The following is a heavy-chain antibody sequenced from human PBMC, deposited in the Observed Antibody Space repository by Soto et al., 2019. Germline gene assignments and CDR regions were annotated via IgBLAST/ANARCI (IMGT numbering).Heavy chain of an antibody. J-gene: IGHJ5*02. CDR1: GYTFTNYG. CDR3: ARGVGSGSYYNQYNWFDP. D-gene: IGHD3-10*01. CDR2: INVYNGNI. V-gene: IGHV1-18*01. Sequence: GPVKVSCKASGYTFTNYGISWVRQAPGQGLEWMGWINVYNGNIKYAQKVQGRVTMTTDTSTSTAYMELRSLRSDDTAVYYCARGVGSGSYYNQYNWFDPWGQGTLVTVSS.